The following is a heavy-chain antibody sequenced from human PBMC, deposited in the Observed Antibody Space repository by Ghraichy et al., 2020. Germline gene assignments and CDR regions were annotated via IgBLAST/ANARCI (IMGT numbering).Heavy chain of an antibody. J-gene: IGHJ4*02. CDR2: ITTSGTYI. CDR1: GFTFSDYF. CDR3: ARITSSFSLDY. V-gene: IGHV3-11*01. Sequence: LSLTCAASGFTFSDYFMTWIRQPPGKGLEWLSHITTSGTYIYEAESVKGRFTISRDNAKNSLYLQMNSLRAEDTAVYFCARITSSFSLDYWGPGSLVTVSS. D-gene: IGHD2-2*01.